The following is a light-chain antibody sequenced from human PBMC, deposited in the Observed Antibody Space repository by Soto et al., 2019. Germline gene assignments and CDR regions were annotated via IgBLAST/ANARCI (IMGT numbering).Light chain of an antibody. CDR2: GAS. CDR3: QQYGSSPPWT. J-gene: IGKJ1*01. CDR1: QSVSSSY. V-gene: IGKV3-20*01. Sequence: EIGLTQSPGTLSLSPGEGATLSCRASQSVSSSYLAWYQQKPGQAPRLLIYGASSRATGIPDRFSGSGSGTDFTLTISRLEPEDFAVYYCQQYGSSPPWTFGQGTKVDIK.